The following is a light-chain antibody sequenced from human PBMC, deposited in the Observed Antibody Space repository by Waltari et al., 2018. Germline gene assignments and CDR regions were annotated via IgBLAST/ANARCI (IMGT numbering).Light chain of an antibody. CDR3: AAWDDSLNGPV. CDR2: SNN. Sequence: QSVLTQPPSASGTPGQRVTISCSGSSSNIGRNTVTWYQQLPGTAPKLLIYSNNQRPSGVPDRFSSSKSGTSASLAISGLQSEDEADYYCAAWDDSLNGPVFGGGTKLTVL. J-gene: IGLJ3*02. CDR1: SSNIGRNT. V-gene: IGLV1-44*01.